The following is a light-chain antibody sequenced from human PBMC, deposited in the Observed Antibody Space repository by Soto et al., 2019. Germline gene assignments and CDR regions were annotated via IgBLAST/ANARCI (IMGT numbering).Light chain of an antibody. CDR3: QQRSNWPLT. Sequence: PSSVSASVGDRVTITCRASQGVRDWVAWYQQKPGKAPKLLFSTTSTLEDGIPARFSGSGSGTDFTLTISSLEPEDFAVYYCQQRSNWPLTFGGGTKVDIK. V-gene: IGKV1-12*01. CDR1: QGVRDW. J-gene: IGKJ4*01. CDR2: TTS.